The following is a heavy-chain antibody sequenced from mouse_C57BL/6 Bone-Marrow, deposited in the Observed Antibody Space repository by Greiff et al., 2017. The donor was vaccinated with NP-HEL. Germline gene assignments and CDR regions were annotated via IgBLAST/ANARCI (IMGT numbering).Heavy chain of an antibody. CDR1: GFSLTSYG. Sequence: QVQLKESGPGLVAPSQSLSISCTASGFSLTSYGVHWVRQPPGKGLEWLVVIWSDGSTTYNSALNSRLSISKDNSKSQVFLKMNSLQTDDTAMYYCARHAHDGSGPYWYFDVWGTGTTVTVSS. CDR3: ARHAHDGSGPYWYFDV. V-gene: IGHV2-6-1*01. D-gene: IGHD1-1*01. CDR2: IWSDGST. J-gene: IGHJ1*03.